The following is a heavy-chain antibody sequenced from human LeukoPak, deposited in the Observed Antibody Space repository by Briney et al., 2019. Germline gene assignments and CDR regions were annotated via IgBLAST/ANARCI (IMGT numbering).Heavy chain of an antibody. CDR1: GYTFTSYG. V-gene: IGHV1-18*01. CDR3: ARKYYDILTGYSAYYYYYMDV. CDR2: ISAYNGNT. J-gene: IGHJ6*03. D-gene: IGHD3-9*01. Sequence: ASVKVSCKASGYTFTSYGMSWVRQAPGQGLEWMGWISAYNGNTNYAQKLQGRVTMTTDTSTSTAYMELRSLRSDDTAVYYCARKYYDILTGYSAYYYYYMDVWGKGTTVTVSS.